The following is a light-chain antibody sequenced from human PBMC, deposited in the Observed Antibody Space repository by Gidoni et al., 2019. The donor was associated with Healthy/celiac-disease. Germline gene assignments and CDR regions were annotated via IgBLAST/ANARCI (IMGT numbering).Light chain of an antibody. CDR2: EVR. Sequence: QSALTQPASVSRSPAPSITISCTGTSSAVGGYNNFSWYQQHPGKAPKLMIYEVRNRPAGVSNRFSGSKSGNTASLTISGLQAEDEADYYCSAYTSSSTVVFGGGTKLTVL. CDR1: SSAVGGYNN. V-gene: IGLV2-14*01. CDR3: SAYTSSSTVV. J-gene: IGLJ2*01.